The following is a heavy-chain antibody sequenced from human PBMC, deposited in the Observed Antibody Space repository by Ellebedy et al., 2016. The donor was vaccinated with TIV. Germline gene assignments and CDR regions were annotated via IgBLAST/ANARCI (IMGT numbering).Heavy chain of an antibody. CDR3: ARAGDYNLLSPAGGY. J-gene: IGHJ4*02. V-gene: IGHV3-48*04. CDR2: ICSSSSTI. CDR1: GFTFSTYS. D-gene: IGHD4-17*01. Sequence: GESLKISCVGSGFTFSTYSMNWVRQAPGKGLEWVSYICSSSSTIYYADSVKGRFTVSRDNAKDSLYLQLDSLSADDTAVYYCARAGDYNLLSPAGGYWGQGTLVTVSS.